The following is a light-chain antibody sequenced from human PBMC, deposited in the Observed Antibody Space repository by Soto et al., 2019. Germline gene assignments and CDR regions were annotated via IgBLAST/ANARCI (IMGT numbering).Light chain of an antibody. CDR3: QQYGHSPLT. V-gene: IGKV3-20*01. J-gene: IGKJ4*01. Sequence: DIVLTQSPGTLSVSPGESATLSCRASQTLTNISLAWYQQGPGQAPRLLVYEASSRATGISNRFSDSGSGSDFTLTINKLEPGDSAVYYCQQYGHSPLTFGGGTKVEIK. CDR2: EAS. CDR1: QTLTNIS.